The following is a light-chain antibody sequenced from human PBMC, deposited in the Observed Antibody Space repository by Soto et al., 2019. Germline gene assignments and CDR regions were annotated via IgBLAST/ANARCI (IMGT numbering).Light chain of an antibody. J-gene: IGKJ4*01. CDR2: GAS. CDR1: QSISIT. CDR3: QQYSNWPRT. V-gene: IGKV3-15*01. Sequence: IVMTQSPATLSVSPGERATLSCRASQSISITLVWYQQKPGQAPRLLIYGASTRATGIPARFSGSGSGTEFTLTISGLQSEDFAVYYCQQYSNWPRTFGGGTKVDIK.